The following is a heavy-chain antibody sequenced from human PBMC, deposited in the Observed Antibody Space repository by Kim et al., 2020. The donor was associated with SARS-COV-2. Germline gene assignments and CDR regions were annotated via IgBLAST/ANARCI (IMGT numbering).Heavy chain of an antibody. Sequence: GGSLRLSCAASGFTFSSYSMNWVRQAPGKGLEWVSSISSSSSYIYYADSVKGRFTISRDNAKNSLYLQMNSLRAEDTAVYYCARDFSRVAWLGSVDYWGQGTLVTVSS. CDR2: ISSSSSYI. D-gene: IGHD6-19*01. V-gene: IGHV3-21*01. CDR3: ARDFSRVAWLGSVDY. CDR1: GFTFSSYS. J-gene: IGHJ4*02.